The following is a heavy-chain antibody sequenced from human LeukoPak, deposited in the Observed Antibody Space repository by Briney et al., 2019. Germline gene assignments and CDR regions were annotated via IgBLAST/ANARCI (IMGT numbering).Heavy chain of an antibody. CDR1: GGTFNSYA. CDR3: ARDSRKQLVLFDY. CDR2: IIPIFGTA. Sequence: GSSVKVSCKASGGTFNSYAISWVRQAPGQGLEWMGGIIPIFGTANYAQKFQGRVTITTDESTSTAYMELSSLRSEDTAVYYCARDSRKQLVLFDYWGQGTLVTVSS. D-gene: IGHD6-6*01. V-gene: IGHV1-69*05. J-gene: IGHJ4*02.